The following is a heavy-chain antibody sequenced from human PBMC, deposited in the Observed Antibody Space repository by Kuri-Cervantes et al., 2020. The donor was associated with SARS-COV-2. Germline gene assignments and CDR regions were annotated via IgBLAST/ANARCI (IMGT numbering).Heavy chain of an antibody. V-gene: IGHV4-34*01. CDR3: ARGINGDFFFYYFDV. Sequence: GSLRLSCAVYGGSFSGYSWGWIRQPPGKGLEWVGGINHRGDTYYNPSLEGRVTISRDTSENKFSLRLSSVTAADTAVYYCARGINGDFFFYYFDVWGKGTTVTVSS. D-gene: IGHD3/OR15-3a*01. J-gene: IGHJ6*03. CDR2: INHRGDT. CDR1: GGSFSGYS.